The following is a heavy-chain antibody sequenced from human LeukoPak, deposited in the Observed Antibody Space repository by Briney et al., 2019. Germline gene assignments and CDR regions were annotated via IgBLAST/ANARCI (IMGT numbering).Heavy chain of an antibody. CDR2: MNPNSGNT. J-gene: IGHJ6*03. V-gene: IGHV1-8*01. D-gene: IGHD4-17*01. CDR3: ARGVFYGDYVGDYYYMDV. CDR1: GYTFTSYD. Sequence: ASVKVSCKASGYTFTSYDINWVRQATGQGLEWMGWMNPNSGNTGYAQKFQGRVTMTRNTSISTAYMELSSLRSEDTAVYYCARGVFYGDYVGDYYYMDVWGKGTTVTVSS.